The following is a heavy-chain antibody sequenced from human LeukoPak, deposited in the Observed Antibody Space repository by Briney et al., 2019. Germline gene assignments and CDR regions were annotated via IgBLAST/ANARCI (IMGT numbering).Heavy chain of an antibody. D-gene: IGHD3-22*01. CDR2: ISSSSSTI. CDR3: ARVTNYYDTSGYH. CDR1: GFTFSSYS. Sequence: GGSLRLSXAASGFTFSSYSMNWVRQAPGKGLEWVSYISSSSSTIYYADSVKGRFTISRDNAKNSLYLQMNSLRAEDTAVYYCARVTNYYDTSGYHWGQGTLVTVSS. J-gene: IGHJ5*02. V-gene: IGHV3-48*01.